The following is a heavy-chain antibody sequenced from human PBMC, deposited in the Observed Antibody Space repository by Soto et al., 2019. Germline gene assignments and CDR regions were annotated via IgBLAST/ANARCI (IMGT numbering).Heavy chain of an antibody. V-gene: IGHV4-30-2*01. J-gene: IGHJ2*01. CDR2: IYHSGTT. D-gene: IGHD7-27*01. Sequence: SETLSLTCTVSGGSISSGGYWIRQPPGKGLEWIGYIYHSGTTYYNPSLKSRVSLSVDTSKNQFSLKLTSVTAADTAVYYCASRTGAPGVYWYSHLWGRATLVPVS. CDR1: GGSISSGGY. CDR3: ASRTGAPGVYWYSHL.